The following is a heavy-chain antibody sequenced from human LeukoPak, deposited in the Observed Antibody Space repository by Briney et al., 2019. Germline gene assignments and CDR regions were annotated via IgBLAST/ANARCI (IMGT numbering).Heavy chain of an antibody. D-gene: IGHD3-10*01. CDR1: GFTSSSYS. V-gene: IGHV3-21*01. CDR2: ISSSSSYI. J-gene: IGHJ4*02. CDR3: ARAPRELFDY. Sequence: GGSLRLSCAASGFTSSSYSMNWVRQAPGKGLEWVSSISSSSSYIYYADSVKGRFTISRGNAKNSLYLQMNSLRAEDTAVYYCARAPRELFDYWGQGALVTVSS.